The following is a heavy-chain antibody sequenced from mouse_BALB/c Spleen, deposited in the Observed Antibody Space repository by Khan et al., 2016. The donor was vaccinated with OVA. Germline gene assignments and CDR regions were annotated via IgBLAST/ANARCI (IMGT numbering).Heavy chain of an antibody. D-gene: IGHD1-1*01. CDR1: GFTFSTYG. V-gene: IGHV5-6*01. Sequence: VQLKESGGDLVKPGGSLKLSCAASGFTFSTYGMSWVRQTPDKRLEWVATISSGGSYTYYPDSVKGRFTISRDNAKNTLYLQVSSLKSEDTAMYYCARLAYYYNSGGFAYWGQGTMVTVSA. CDR2: ISSGGSYT. CDR3: ARLAYYYNSGGFAY. J-gene: IGHJ3*01.